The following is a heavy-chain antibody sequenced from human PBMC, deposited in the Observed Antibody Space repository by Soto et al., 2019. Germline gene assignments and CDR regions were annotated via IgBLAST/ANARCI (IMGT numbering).Heavy chain of an antibody. CDR2: IKHSGRT. Sequence: QVQLQQWGAGLLKPSETLSLTCAVYGGSFSGYYWSWIRQPPGKGLAWIGEIKHSGRTNYNPSLKRRVTKSVYTTKNDFSQKLSSVSAADTAVYYCARVVDTAMALDGGYYYYGMDVWGQGTTVTVSS. D-gene: IGHD5-18*01. J-gene: IGHJ6*02. V-gene: IGHV4-34*01. CDR3: ARVVDTAMALDGGYYYYGMDV. CDR1: GGSFSGYY.